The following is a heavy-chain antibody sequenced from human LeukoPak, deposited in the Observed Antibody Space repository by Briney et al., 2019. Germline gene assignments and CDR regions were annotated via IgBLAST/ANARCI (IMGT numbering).Heavy chain of an antibody. CDR1: GGSISSSSYY. D-gene: IGHD3-22*01. Sequence: SETLSLTCTVSGGSISSSSYYWGWIRQPPGKGLEWIGSICYSGSTYYNPSLKSRVTISVDTSKNQFSLKLSSVTAADTAVYYCARNSRYYDSSGYYSYFDYWGQGTLVTVSS. CDR3: ARNSRYYDSSGYYSYFDY. V-gene: IGHV4-39*01. J-gene: IGHJ4*02. CDR2: ICYSGST.